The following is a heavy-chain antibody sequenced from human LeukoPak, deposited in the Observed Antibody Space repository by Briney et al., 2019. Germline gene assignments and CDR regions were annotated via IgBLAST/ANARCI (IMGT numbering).Heavy chain of an antibody. V-gene: IGHV1-18*01. CDR3: VRDHPLSTDVFDI. Sequence: ASVKVSCKASGYTFTSYCISWVRQAPGQGLEWMGWISAYNGNTNYAQKLQGRVTKTKDTSKRTGYMGMRSLRTADTAVYYCVRDHPLSTDVFDIWSQGTMATVSS. CDR2: ISAYNGNT. CDR1: GYTFTSYC. J-gene: IGHJ3*02. D-gene: IGHD2-2*01.